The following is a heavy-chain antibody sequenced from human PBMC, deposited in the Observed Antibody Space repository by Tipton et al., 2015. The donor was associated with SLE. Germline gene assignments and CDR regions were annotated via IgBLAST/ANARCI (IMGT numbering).Heavy chain of an antibody. CDR2: IYYSGST. CDR1: GGSISSSSYY. Sequence: TLSLTCSVSGGSISSSSYYWGWIRQPPGKGLEWIGSIYYSGSTYYNPSLKSRVTMSVDTSKNQFSLKLSSVTAADTAIYYCARANSGYWGQGTLVTVSS. J-gene: IGHJ4*02. D-gene: IGHD1-26*01. V-gene: IGHV4-39*07. CDR3: ARANSGY.